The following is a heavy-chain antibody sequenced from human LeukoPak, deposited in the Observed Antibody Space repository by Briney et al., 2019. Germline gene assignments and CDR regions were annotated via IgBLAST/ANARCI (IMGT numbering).Heavy chain of an antibody. CDR3: ARWAGEYSHPYDY. V-gene: IGHV3-53*01. CDR1: VFTVSSNS. CDR2: IYGGGIT. J-gene: IGHJ4*01. D-gene: IGHD4-17*01. Sequence: GGALRLSCTDSVFTVSSNSMSRVRQDPGEGLERASLIYGGGITHYSDYVQVRFTISRDNSKIYLYIQMNSRRADDTAVYYCARWAGEYSHPYDYWGQGTLVTVSS.